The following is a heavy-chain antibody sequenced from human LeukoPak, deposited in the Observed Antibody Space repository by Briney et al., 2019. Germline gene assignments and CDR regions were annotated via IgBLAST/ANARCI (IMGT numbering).Heavy chain of an antibody. J-gene: IGHJ4*02. CDR1: GFTFSSYA. Sequence: GGSLRLSCAASGFTFSSYAMTWVRQVPGKGLEWVSAISGSGGSTYYADSVTGRFSISRDNSKNTVYLQMNSLRVEDTAVYYCAKGARSTVASAGDYWGQGTLVSVST. D-gene: IGHD1-1*01. CDR2: ISGSGGST. CDR3: AKGARSTVASAGDY. V-gene: IGHV3-23*01.